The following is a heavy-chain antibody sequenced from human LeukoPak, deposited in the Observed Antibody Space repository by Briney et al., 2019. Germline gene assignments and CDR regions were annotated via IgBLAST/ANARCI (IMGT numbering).Heavy chain of an antibody. Sequence: SETLSLTCTVSGGSISSSSYYWGWIRQPPGKGLEWIGYIYYSGSTNYNPSLKSRVTISVDTSKNQFSLKLSSVTAADTAVYYCARGGLRSSDTNFDYWGQGTLVTVSS. CDR1: GGSISSSSYY. J-gene: IGHJ4*02. V-gene: IGHV4-61*05. CDR3: ARGGLRSSDTNFDY. CDR2: IYYSGST. D-gene: IGHD6-25*01.